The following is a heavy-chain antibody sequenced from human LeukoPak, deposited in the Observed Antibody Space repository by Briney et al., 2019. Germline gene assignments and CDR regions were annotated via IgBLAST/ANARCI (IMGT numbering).Heavy chain of an antibody. Sequence: SETLSLTCTVSGGSISSSSYYWGWIRQPPGKGLEWIGSIYYSGCTYYNPSLKSRVTISVDTSKNQFSLKLSSVTAADTAVYYCARQGYCSSTSCSLFDYWGQGTLVTVSS. D-gene: IGHD2-2*01. CDR2: IYYSGCT. J-gene: IGHJ4*02. V-gene: IGHV4-39*01. CDR1: GGSISSSSYY. CDR3: ARQGYCSSTSCSLFDY.